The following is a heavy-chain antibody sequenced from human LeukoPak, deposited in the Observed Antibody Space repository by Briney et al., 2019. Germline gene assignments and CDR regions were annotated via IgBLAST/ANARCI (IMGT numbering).Heavy chain of an antibody. V-gene: IGHV3-49*03. Sequence: GGSLRLSCAASGFTFSDYSMSWFRQAPGTGLEWVGFIRSKAYGGTTEYAASVKDRFTISRDDSKSIGYLQMNSLKTEDTAVYYCARVRWYYDILTGYHNRGYYFDYWGQGTLVTVSS. CDR2: IRSKAYGGTT. CDR3: ARVRWYYDILTGYHNRGYYFDY. J-gene: IGHJ4*02. CDR1: GFTFSDYS. D-gene: IGHD3-9*01.